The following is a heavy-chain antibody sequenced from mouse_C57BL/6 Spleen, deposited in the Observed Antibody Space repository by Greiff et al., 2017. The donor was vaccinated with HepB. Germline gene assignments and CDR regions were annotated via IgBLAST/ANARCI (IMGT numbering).Heavy chain of an antibody. V-gene: IGHV3-6*01. Sequence: EVQLVESGPGLVKPSQSLSLTCSVTGYSITSGYYWNWIRQFPGNKLEWMGYISYDGSNNYNPSLKNPISITRDTSKNQFFLKLNSVTTEDTATYYCAREIDYGSSYDYFDYWGQGTTLTVSS. J-gene: IGHJ2*01. CDR1: GYSITSGYY. D-gene: IGHD1-1*01. CDR2: ISYDGSN. CDR3: AREIDYGSSYDYFDY.